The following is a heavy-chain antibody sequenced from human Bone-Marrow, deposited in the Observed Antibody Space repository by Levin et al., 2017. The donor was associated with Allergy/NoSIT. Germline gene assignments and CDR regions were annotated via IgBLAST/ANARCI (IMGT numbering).Heavy chain of an antibody. CDR2: IKSKTDGGTT. CDR1: GFTFSNAW. D-gene: IGHD3-22*01. J-gene: IGHJ4*02. Sequence: GGSLRLSCAASGFTFSNAWMSWVRQAPGKGLEWVGRIKSKTDGGTTDYAAPVKGRFTISRDDSKNTLYLQMNSLKTEDTAVYYCTTSIITMIPHNNYWGQGTLVTVSS. CDR3: TTSIITMIPHNNY. V-gene: IGHV3-15*01.